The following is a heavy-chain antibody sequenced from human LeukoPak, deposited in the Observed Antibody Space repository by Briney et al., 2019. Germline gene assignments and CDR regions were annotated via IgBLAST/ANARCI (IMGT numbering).Heavy chain of an antibody. D-gene: IGHD6-19*01. Sequence: GGFLRLSCAASGFTFSSYAMSWVRQAPGKGLEWVSAISGSGGSTYYADSVKGRFTISRDNSKNTLYLQMNRLRAEDTAVYYCAKADSSGWPNYYYYGMDVWGQGTTVTVSS. CDR2: ISGSGGST. CDR3: AKADSSGWPNYYYYGMDV. J-gene: IGHJ6*02. V-gene: IGHV3-23*01. CDR1: GFTFSSYA.